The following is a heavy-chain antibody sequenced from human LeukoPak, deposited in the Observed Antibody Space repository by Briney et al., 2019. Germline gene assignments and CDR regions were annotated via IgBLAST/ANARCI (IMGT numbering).Heavy chain of an antibody. D-gene: IGHD1-1*01. Sequence: KPGGSLRLSCAASGFTFSSYIMNRVRQAPGKGLEWVSSISSSSSYIYYADSVKGRFNISRDNAKNSLYLQMNSLRAEDTAVYYCARGGYNWNDLDYWGQGTLVTVSS. CDR2: ISSSSSYI. J-gene: IGHJ4*02. CDR3: ARGGYNWNDLDY. CDR1: GFTFSSYI. V-gene: IGHV3-21*01.